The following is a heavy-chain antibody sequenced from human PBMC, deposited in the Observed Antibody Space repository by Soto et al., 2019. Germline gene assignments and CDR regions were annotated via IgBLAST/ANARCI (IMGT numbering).Heavy chain of an antibody. V-gene: IGHV4-59*01. CDR2: IYYSGST. CDR3: ARGGYSYGKRNYYYGMDV. D-gene: IGHD5-18*01. J-gene: IGHJ6*02. Sequence: SETLSLTCTVSDGYISSYYLSWIRKKTGKGLEWIGYIYYSGSTNYNPSLKSRVTISVDTSKNQFSLKLSSVTAADTAVYYCARGGYSYGKRNYYYGMDVWGQGTTVTVSS. CDR1: DGYISSYY.